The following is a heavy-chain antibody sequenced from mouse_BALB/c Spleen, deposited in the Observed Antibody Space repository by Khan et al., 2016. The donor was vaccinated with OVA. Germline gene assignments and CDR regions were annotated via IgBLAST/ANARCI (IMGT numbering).Heavy chain of an antibody. V-gene: IGHV1S132*01. CDR3: GRGYFGNYGFAY. Sequence: QVQLQQSGAELVKPGASVKLSCKTSGYTFTSYWIQWVKQRPGQGLGWIGQIFPGTGTTYYNENFKGKATLTVDTSSSTAYMQLSSLTSEDSAVYFWGRGYFGNYGFAYWGQGTLVTVSP. CDR2: IFPGTGTT. D-gene: IGHD2-1*01. J-gene: IGHJ3*01. CDR1: GYTFTSYW.